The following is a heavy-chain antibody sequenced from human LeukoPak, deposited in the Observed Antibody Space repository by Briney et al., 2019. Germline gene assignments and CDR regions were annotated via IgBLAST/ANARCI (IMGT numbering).Heavy chain of an antibody. CDR2: INPSGGST. Sequence: ASVKVSCKASGYTFTSYYMHWVRQAPGQGLEWMGIINPSGGSTSYAQKFQGRVTMTRDTSTSTVYMELSSLRSEDTAVYYCARDHPTDYGDYGAFDIWGQGTMDTVSS. D-gene: IGHD4-17*01. V-gene: IGHV1-46*01. J-gene: IGHJ3*02. CDR3: ARDHPTDYGDYGAFDI. CDR1: GYTFTSYY.